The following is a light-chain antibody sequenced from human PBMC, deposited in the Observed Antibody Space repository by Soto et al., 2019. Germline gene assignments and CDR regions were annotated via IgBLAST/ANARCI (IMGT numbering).Light chain of an antibody. CDR2: DAS. CDR3: QQRSPWPGIT. V-gene: IGKV3-11*01. J-gene: IGKJ3*01. CDR1: QSVSSY. Sequence: EILLTQSPATLSLSPGERATLSCRASQSVSSYLAWYQQKPGQAPRLLIYDASNRATGVPARFSGSGSGTDLTLTISSLEPEAFAVYYCQQRSPWPGITFGPGTKVDIK.